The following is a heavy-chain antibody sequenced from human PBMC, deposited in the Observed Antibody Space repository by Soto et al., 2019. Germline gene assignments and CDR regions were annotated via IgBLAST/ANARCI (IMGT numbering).Heavy chain of an antibody. CDR3: ARVVLTITRGAFDA. CDR2: ISHSGTS. D-gene: IGHD3-9*01. Sequence: QVQLQESGPGLVKPSGTLSLTCAVSGGSISSSHWWTWVRQSPGKGLEYIGEISHSGTSNSNPSLKSRVTLSVDKSKNPFSLTLTSVTAADTAVYYCARVVLTITRGAFDAWGQGTLAIVSS. CDR1: GGSISSSHW. J-gene: IGHJ3*01. V-gene: IGHV4-4*02.